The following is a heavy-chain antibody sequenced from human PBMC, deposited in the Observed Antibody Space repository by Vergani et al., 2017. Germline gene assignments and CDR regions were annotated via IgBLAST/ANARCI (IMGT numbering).Heavy chain of an antibody. CDR2: INPSGGST. CDR3: AXDREMATIFHYYYYMDV. J-gene: IGHJ6*03. CDR1: GYTFTSYY. D-gene: IGHD5-24*01. V-gene: IGHV1-46*01. Sequence: QVQLVQSGAEVKKPGASVKVSCKASGYTFTSYYMHWVRQAPGQGLEWMGIINPSGGSTSYAQKFQGRVTMTRDTSTSTVYMELSSLRSEDTAVYYCAXDREMATIFHYYYYMDVWGKGTTVTVSS.